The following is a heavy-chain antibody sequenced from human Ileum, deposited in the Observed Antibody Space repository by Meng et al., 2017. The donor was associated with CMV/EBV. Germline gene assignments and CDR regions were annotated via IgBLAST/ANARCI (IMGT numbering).Heavy chain of an antibody. J-gene: IGHJ4*02. Sequence: GESLKISCVASGFSFSDDWMNWVRQAPGKGLEWVANIKKDRSEIQYVDSVKGRFTISRDNAKNSLYLQMTSLRVEDTAVYYCGEGLGWIFDYWGRGTLVTVSS. CDR1: GFSFSDDW. CDR2: IKKDRSEI. D-gene: IGHD2-2*03. V-gene: IGHV3-7*01. CDR3: GEGLGWIFDY.